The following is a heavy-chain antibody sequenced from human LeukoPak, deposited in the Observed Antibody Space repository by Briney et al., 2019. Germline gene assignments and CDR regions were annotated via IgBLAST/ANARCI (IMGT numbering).Heavy chain of an antibody. D-gene: IGHD3-16*02. V-gene: IGHV3-21*06. CDR3: VSGNDPASLWRTYRLDAFDI. CDR2: ISSRSTYI. CDR1: GYTFSDYS. J-gene: IGHJ3*02. Sequence: PGGSLRLSCAASGYTFSDYSVNWVRHVAGKGLEWVASISSRSTYIYYADSVKGRFTISRDNARSSRFLQMNSLRAEATALYYCVSGNDPASLWRTYRLDAFDIWGQGNMVIVSS.